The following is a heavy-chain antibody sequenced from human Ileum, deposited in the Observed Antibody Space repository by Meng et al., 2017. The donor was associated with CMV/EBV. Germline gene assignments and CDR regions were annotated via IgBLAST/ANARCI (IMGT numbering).Heavy chain of an antibody. CDR3: ATTAGQSYYYDSSAHYYPDY. D-gene: IGHD3-22*01. Sequence: GESLKISCAASGFSFNNYWMSWVRQAPGRGLEWVANINRDGNEKNYVDSVKGRFTISRDNTKNSLYLQMNSLRAEDTAVYYCATTAGQSYYYDSSAHYYPDYWGQGTQVNGAS. J-gene: IGHJ4*02. V-gene: IGHV3-7*01. CDR2: INRDGNEK. CDR1: GFSFNNYW.